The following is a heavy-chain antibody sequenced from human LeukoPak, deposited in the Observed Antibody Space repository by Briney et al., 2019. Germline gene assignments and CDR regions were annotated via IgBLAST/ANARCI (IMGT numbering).Heavy chain of an antibody. D-gene: IGHD3-22*01. CDR2: INPNTGGT. Sequence: ASVKVSCKASGYTFTGYYMNWVRQAPGQGLEWMAWINPNTGGTNHAQNFQGRVTLTRDTSINTAYMEVSGLRSDDTAIYYCARSKRVSESGGFYSPYYHHAMDVWGQGTTVTVSS. J-gene: IGHJ6*02. CDR3: ARSKRVSESGGFYSPYYHHAMDV. V-gene: IGHV1-2*02. CDR1: GYTFTGYY.